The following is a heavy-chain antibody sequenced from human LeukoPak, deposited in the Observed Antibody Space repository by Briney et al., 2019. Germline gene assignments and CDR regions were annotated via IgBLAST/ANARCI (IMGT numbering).Heavy chain of an antibody. CDR2: IIPIFGTA. D-gene: IGHD3-22*01. V-gene: IGHV1-69*05. CDR3: AGEHYDSSGYQEEFDY. Sequence: SVKVSCKASGGTFSSYAISWVRQAPGQGLEWMGGIIPIFGTANYARKFQGRVTITTDESTSTAYMELSSLRSEDTAVYYCAGEHYDSSGYQEEFDYWGQGTLVTVSS. J-gene: IGHJ4*02. CDR1: GGTFSSYA.